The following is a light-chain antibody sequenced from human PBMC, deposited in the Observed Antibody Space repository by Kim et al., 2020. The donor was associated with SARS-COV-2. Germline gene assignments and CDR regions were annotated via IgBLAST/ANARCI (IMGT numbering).Light chain of an antibody. Sequence: QRFTISLSGSSSNIGSHYVHWYQQLPGMAPKLLIFRNSQRPSGVPDRFSGSKSGTSASLAISGLRSEDEADYFCAAWDDSLTGLYVFGPGTKVTVL. CDR1: SSNIGSHY. J-gene: IGLJ1*01. CDR3: AAWDDSLTGLYV. CDR2: RNS. V-gene: IGLV1-47*01.